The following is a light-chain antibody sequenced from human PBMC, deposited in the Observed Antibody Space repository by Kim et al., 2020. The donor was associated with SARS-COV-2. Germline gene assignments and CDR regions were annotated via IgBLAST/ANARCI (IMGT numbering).Light chain of an antibody. CDR2: EGS. CDR3: CSYAGSLV. CDR1: SSDVGSYNL. V-gene: IGLV2-23*01. Sequence: QSALTQPASVSGSPGQSITISCTGTSSDVGSYNLVSWYQQHPGKAPKLMIYEGSKRPSGVSNRLSGSKSGNTASLTISGLQAEDEADYYCCSYAGSLVFGGGTQLTVL. J-gene: IGLJ3*02.